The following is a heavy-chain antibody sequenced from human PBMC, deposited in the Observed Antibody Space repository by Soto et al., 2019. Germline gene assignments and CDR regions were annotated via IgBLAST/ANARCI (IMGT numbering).Heavy chain of an antibody. CDR1: GYTFTGYY. Sequence: ASVKVSCKASGYTFTGYYMHWVRQAPGQGLEWMGWINPNSGGTNYAQKFQGRVTMTRDTSISTAYMELSRLRSDDTAVYYCAREDYGDNSYYYYGMDVWGQGTTGTVSS. CDR2: INPNSGGT. J-gene: IGHJ6*02. CDR3: AREDYGDNSYYYYGMDV. D-gene: IGHD4-17*01. V-gene: IGHV1-2*02.